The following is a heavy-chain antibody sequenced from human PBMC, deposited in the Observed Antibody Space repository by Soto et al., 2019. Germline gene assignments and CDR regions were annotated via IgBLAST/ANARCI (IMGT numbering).Heavy chain of an antibody. CDR2: IYYSGST. D-gene: IGHD2-15*01. J-gene: IGHJ4*02. CDR1: GGSISSYY. Sequence: SETLALTCTVSGGSISSYYWSWIRQPPGKGLEWIGYIYYSGSTNYNPSLKSRVTISVDTSKNQFSLKLSSVTAADTAVYYCARLVLYFSGGGCYSYYFVSWGQAILVTVSS. V-gene: IGHV4-59*08. CDR3: ARLVLYFSGGGCYSYYFVS.